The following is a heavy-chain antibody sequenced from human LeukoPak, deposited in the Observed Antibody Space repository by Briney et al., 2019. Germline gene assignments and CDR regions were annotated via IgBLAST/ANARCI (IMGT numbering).Heavy chain of an antibody. J-gene: IGHJ6*02. Sequence: GRSLRLSCAASGFTFDDYAMHWVRQAPGKGLEWASGISWNSGSIGYADSVKGRFTISRDNAKNSLYLQMNSLRAEDTALYYCAKDQRQAGDRYYYYGMDVWGQGTTVTVSS. CDR1: GFTFDDYA. CDR3: AKDQRQAGDRYYYYGMDV. CDR2: ISWNSGSI. D-gene: IGHD1-1*01. V-gene: IGHV3-9*01.